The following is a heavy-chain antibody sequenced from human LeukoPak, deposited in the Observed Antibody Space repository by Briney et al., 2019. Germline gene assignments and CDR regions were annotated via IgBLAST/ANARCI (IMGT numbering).Heavy chain of an antibody. Sequence: SETLSLTCTVSGGSISNKYWSWIRQPPGKGLEWIGYIYYSGNTNYNPSLKSRVTILVDKSRNQFSLKLSSVTAADTAVYYCASRASSGWYVGYWGQGTLVTVSS. CDR2: IYYSGNT. V-gene: IGHV4-59*12. J-gene: IGHJ4*02. CDR1: GGSISNKY. D-gene: IGHD6-19*01. CDR3: ASRASSGWYVGY.